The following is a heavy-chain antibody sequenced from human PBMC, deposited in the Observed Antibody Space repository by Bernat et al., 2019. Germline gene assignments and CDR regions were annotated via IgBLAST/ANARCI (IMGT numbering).Heavy chain of an antibody. J-gene: IGHJ4*02. D-gene: IGHD3-22*01. CDR3: ARDNYDTSPLDY. CDR2: IKEDGSEK. CDR1: GFTFSHYW. Sequence: DVQLVEFGGGLVQPGGSLRLSCAASGFTFSHYWMSWVRQAPGKGLEWVANIKEDGSEKYYVDSVKGRFTISRDNAKNSLYLQMNSLRAEDTAVYFCARDNYDTSPLDYWGQGTLVSVSS. V-gene: IGHV3-7*01.